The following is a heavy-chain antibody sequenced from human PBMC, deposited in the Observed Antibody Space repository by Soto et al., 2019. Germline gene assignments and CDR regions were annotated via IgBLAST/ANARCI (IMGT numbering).Heavy chain of an antibody. Sequence: GASVKVSCKASGYTFTSYGISWVRQAPGQGLEWMGWISAYNGNTNYAQKLQGRVTMTTDTSTSTAYMELRSLRSDDTAVYYCAREGCSGGSCYSPMWRNGWFDPWGQGTLVTVSS. J-gene: IGHJ5*02. CDR2: ISAYNGNT. CDR3: AREGCSGGSCYSPMWRNGWFDP. CDR1: GYTFTSYG. D-gene: IGHD2-15*01. V-gene: IGHV1-18*01.